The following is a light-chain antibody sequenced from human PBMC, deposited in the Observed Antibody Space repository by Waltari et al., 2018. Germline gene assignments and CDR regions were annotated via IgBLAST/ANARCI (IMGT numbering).Light chain of an antibody. J-gene: IGKJ2*01. CDR3: QQYDAGST. V-gene: IGKV1-5*03. CDR1: QTVHNW. CDR2: KTS. Sequence: DIQMTQSPSTLSASVGDRVTIICRASQTVHNWVAWYQQKPGAAPKLLNYKTSTLQSGVPSRFSGSGSGTEFTLTVSSLQPDDFATYYCQQYDAGSTFGQGTQLEI.